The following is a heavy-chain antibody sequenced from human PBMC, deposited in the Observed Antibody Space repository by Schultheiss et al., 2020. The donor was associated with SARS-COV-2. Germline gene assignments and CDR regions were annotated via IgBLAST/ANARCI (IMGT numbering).Heavy chain of an antibody. D-gene: IGHD6-6*01. CDR2: IYYSGST. V-gene: IGHV4-39*07. CDR1: GGSISSYY. CDR3: ARGMRFYGSSYNYFDY. J-gene: IGHJ4*02. Sequence: SQTLSLTCTVSGGSISSYYWGWIRQPPGKGLEWIGSIYYSGSTYYNPSLKSRVTISVDTSKNQFSLKLSSVTAADTAVYYCARGMRFYGSSYNYFDYWGQGTLVTVSS.